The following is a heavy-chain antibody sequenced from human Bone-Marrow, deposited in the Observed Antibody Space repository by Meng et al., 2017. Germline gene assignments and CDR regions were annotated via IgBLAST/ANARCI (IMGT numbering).Heavy chain of an antibody. D-gene: IGHD3-22*01. CDR2: INHSGST. CDR1: GGSFSGYY. CDR3: ARLAYDSSGYWFDY. Sequence: VQLQQWGAGLLKPPETLSLTCAVYGGSFSGYYWSWIRQPPGKGLEWIGEINHSGSTNYNPSLKSRVTISVDTSKNQFSLKLSSVTAADTAVYYCARLAYDSSGYWFDYWGQGTLVTVSS. J-gene: IGHJ4*02. V-gene: IGHV4-34*01.